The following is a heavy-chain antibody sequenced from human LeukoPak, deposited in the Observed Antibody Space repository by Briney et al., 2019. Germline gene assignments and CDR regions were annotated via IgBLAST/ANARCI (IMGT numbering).Heavy chain of an antibody. D-gene: IGHD3-3*01. J-gene: IGHJ6*02. V-gene: IGHV3-23*01. CDR3: AKAHGNGYYDFWSGYYPIYGMDV. Sequence: GGSLRLSCAASGFTFSSYGMHWVRQAPGKGLEWVSAISGSGGSTYYADSVKGRFTISRDNSKNTLYLQMNSLRAEDTAVYYCAKAHGNGYYDFWSGYYPIYGMDVWGQGTTVTVSS. CDR1: GFTFSSYG. CDR2: ISGSGGST.